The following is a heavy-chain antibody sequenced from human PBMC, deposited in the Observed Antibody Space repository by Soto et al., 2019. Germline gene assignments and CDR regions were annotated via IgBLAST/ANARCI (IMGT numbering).Heavy chain of an antibody. D-gene: IGHD2-8*02. Sequence: SETLSLTCTVSGGSISSYYWSWIRQPPGKGLEWIGYIYYSGSTNYNPSLKSRVTISVDTSKNQFSLKLSSVTAADTAVYYCAREQGGVNFDYWGQGTLVTVSS. V-gene: IGHV4-59*01. J-gene: IGHJ4*02. CDR2: IYYSGST. CDR1: GGSISSYY. CDR3: AREQGGVNFDY.